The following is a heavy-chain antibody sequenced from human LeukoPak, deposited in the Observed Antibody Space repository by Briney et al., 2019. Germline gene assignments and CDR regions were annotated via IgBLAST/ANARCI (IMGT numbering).Heavy chain of an antibody. CDR2: ISAYNGNT. J-gene: IGHJ4*02. D-gene: IGHD6-13*01. V-gene: IGHV1-18*01. CDR1: GYTFTSYG. CDR3: ARDRQQLVPFDY. Sequence: ASVNVSCKASGYTFTSYGISWVRQAPGQGLEWMGWISAYNGNTNYAQKLQGRVTMTTDTSTSTAYMELRSLRSDDTAVYYCARDRQQLVPFDYWGQGTLVTVSS.